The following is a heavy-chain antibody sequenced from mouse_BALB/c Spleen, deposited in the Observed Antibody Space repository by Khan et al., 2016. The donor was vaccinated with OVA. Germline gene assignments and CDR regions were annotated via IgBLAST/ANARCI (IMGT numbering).Heavy chain of an antibody. CDR3: ATLYSNPFAY. D-gene: IGHD2-5*01. Sequence: EVQLQQSGAELVKPGASVKLSCSASGFNIKDTYIHWVKQRPEQGLEWIGRIDPPNDDSKYGPKFQDKATLTADTSSNTVYLQLSSLTSEDTAVYYCATLYSNPFAYWGQGTLVSVSA. CDR1: GFNIKDTY. V-gene: IGHV14-3*02. CDR2: IDPPNDDS. J-gene: IGHJ3*01.